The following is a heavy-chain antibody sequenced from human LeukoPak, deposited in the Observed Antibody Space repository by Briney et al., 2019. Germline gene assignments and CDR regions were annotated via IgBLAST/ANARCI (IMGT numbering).Heavy chain of an antibody. CDR3: AREVLAKNYGMDV. D-gene: IGHD2-8*02. Sequence: ASVKVSFKASGYTFTGYFMHWVRQAPGQGLERMGWINPNSGGTNYAQKFQGRVTMTRDTSISTAYMELSSLRSDDTAVYYCAREVLAKNYGMDVWGQGTTVTVSS. J-gene: IGHJ6*02. CDR2: INPNSGGT. CDR1: GYTFTGYF. V-gene: IGHV1-2*02.